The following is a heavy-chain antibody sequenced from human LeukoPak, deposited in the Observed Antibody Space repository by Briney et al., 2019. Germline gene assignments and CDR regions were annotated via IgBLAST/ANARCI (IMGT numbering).Heavy chain of an antibody. CDR1: GGSISRSRYY. CDR2: IYYGGST. CDR3: ARVHYGSGSLYYYYYYYMDV. J-gene: IGHJ6*03. V-gene: IGHV4-39*02. D-gene: IGHD3-10*01. Sequence: SETLSLTCTVSGGSISRSRYYWGWIRQPPGKGLEWIGSIYYGGSTYYSPSLKSRATISVDTSKNHFSLKLTSVTAADTAVYYCARVHYGSGSLYYYYYYYMDVWGKGTTVTISS.